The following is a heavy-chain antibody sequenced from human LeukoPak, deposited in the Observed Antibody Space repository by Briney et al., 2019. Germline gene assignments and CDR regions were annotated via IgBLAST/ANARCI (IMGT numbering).Heavy chain of an antibody. Sequence: GESLKISCKGYGDRFTSYWVAWVRQMPGKGPGWMGIIFPGDSDTRYSPSIQGQVTISVDRSISTAYLQWSSLKASDTAIYYCARRPLHSQNWLAPWGQGTLVTVSS. J-gene: IGHJ5*02. V-gene: IGHV5-51*01. CDR2: IFPGDSDT. CDR3: ARRPLHSQNWLAP. CDR1: GDRFTSYW.